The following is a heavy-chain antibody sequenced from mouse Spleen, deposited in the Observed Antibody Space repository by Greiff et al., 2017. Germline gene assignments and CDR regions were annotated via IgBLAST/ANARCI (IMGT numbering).Heavy chain of an antibody. CDR2: INPSIGYT. V-gene: IGHV1-7*01. CDR3: ARGGIITTVFDY. D-gene: IGHD1-1*01. Sequence: VQLQQSGAELAKPGASVKLSCKASGYTFTSYWMHWVKQRPGQGLEWIGYINPSIGYTKYNPKFKDKATLTADKSASPAYMQLSSLTYEDSAVYYRARGGIITTVFDYWGQGTTLTVSS. CDR1: GYTFTSYW. J-gene: IGHJ2*01.